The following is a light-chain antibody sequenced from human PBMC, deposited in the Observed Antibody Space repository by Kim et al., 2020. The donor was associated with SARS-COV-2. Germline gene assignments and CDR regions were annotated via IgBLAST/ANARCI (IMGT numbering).Light chain of an antibody. CDR1: SANIGTTY. CDR3: AAWDDSLSGVV. CDR2: RNN. V-gene: IGLV1-47*01. Sequence: GQRVTISSSGSSANIGTTYVYWYRQLPGTAPKLLIYRNNQRPSGVPDRFSGSKSGTSASLAISGLRSEHEADYYCAAWDDSLSGVVFGGGTQLTVL. J-gene: IGLJ2*01.